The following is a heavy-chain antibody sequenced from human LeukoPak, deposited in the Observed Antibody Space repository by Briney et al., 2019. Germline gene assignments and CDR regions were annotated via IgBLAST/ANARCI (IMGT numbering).Heavy chain of an antibody. CDR3: VLYYYDSSGYPRN. Sequence: ASVKVSCKASGYTFTDYYMHWVRQAPGQGLEWMGWINPKTGGTNYAQEFQGRVTMTRDTSISTVYMDLRRLRSDDTAVYYCVLYYYDSSGYPRNWGQGTLVTVSS. CDR1: GYTFTDYY. CDR2: INPKTGGT. J-gene: IGHJ4*02. D-gene: IGHD3-22*01. V-gene: IGHV1-2*02.